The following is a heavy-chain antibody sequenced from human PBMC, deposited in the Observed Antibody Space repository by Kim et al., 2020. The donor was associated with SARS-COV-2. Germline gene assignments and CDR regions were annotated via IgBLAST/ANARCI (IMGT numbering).Heavy chain of an antibody. D-gene: IGHD3-9*01. CDR3: ARAKYYDILTGYYID. CDR1: GYSISSGYY. V-gene: IGHV4-38-2*02. Sequence: SETLSLTCTVSGYSISSGYYWGWIRQPPGKGLEWIGSIYHSGSTYYNPSLKSRVTISVDTSKNQFSLKLSSVTAADTAVYYCARAKYYDILTGYYIDWG. J-gene: IGHJ1*01. CDR2: IYHSGST.